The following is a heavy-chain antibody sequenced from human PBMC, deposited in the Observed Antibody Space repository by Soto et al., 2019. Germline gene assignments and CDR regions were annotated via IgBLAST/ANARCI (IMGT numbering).Heavy chain of an antibody. CDR1: GGSVSSGSYY. D-gene: IGHD3-22*01. CDR3: ARDGGDSSGYYPFDY. V-gene: IGHV4-61*01. J-gene: IGHJ4*02. CDR2: IYYSGST. Sequence: SETLSLTCTVSGGSVSSGSYYWSWIRQPPGKGLEWIGYIYYSGSTNYSPSLKSRVTISVDTSKNQFSLKLSSVTAADTAVYYCARDGGDSSGYYPFDYWGQGTLVTVSS.